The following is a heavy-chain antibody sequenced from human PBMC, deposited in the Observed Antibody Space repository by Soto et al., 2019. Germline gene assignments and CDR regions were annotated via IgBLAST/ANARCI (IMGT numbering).Heavy chain of an antibody. D-gene: IGHD2-15*01. CDR1: GFTFSSYA. CDR2: ISGSGGST. CDR3: AKDLAGYCSGGSCYPPSRVFDY. V-gene: IGHV3-23*01. J-gene: IGHJ4*02. Sequence: GGSLRLSCAASGFTFSSYAMSWVRQAPGKGLEWVSAISGSGGSTYYADSVKGRFTISRDNSKNTLYLQMNSLRAEDTAVYYCAKDLAGYCSGGSCYPPSRVFDYWGQGTLVTVSS.